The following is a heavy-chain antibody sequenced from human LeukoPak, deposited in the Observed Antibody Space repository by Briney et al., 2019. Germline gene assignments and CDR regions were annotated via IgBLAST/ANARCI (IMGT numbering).Heavy chain of an antibody. CDR2: ISYDGSNK. CDR3: AKSYYYDSSGSDV. V-gene: IGHV3-30*18. J-gene: IGHJ6*02. CDR1: GFTFSSYG. Sequence: GGSLRLSCAASGFTFSSYGMHWVRQAPGKGLEWVAVISYDGSNKYYADSVKGRFTISRDNSKNTLYLQMNSLRAEDTAVYYCAKSYYYDSSGSDVWAKGPRSPSP. D-gene: IGHD3-22*01.